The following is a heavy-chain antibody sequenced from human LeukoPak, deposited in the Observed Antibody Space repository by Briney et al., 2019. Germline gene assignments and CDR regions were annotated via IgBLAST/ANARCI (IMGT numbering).Heavy chain of an antibody. CDR3: AKDPDYYDSSGYYGLGAFDI. V-gene: IGHV3-30*02. CDR2: IRYDGSNR. Sequence: GGSLRLSCAASGFTFSSYGMHWVRQAPGKGLEWVAFIRYDGSNRYYADSVKGRFTISRDNSKNTLYLQMNSLRAEDTAVYYCAKDPDYYDSSGYYGLGAFDIWGQGTMVTVSS. J-gene: IGHJ3*02. CDR1: GFTFSSYG. D-gene: IGHD3-22*01.